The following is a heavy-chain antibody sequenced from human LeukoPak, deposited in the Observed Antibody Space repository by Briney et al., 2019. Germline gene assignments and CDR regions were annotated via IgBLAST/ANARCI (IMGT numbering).Heavy chain of an antibody. CDR3: ARRYYYNLGSFPFDF. V-gene: IGHV4-34*01. CDR2: IHNSGTT. J-gene: IGHJ4*02. Sequence: ETLSLTCAVSGGPFSGYFWSWIRQSSGKGLEWIGEIHNSGTTNYNPSLNSRVTISEDTSKNQFYLNLSSVTAADTAVYYCARRYYYNLGSFPFDFWGQGTLVTVSS. D-gene: IGHD3-10*01. CDR1: GGPFSGYF.